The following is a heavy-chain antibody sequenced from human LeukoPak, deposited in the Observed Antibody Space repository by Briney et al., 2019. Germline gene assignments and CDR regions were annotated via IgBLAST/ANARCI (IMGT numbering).Heavy chain of an antibody. CDR2: INHSGST. J-gene: IGHJ4*02. CDR1: GGSFSGYY. V-gene: IGHV4-34*01. CDR3: AKVVGYGDFGALDY. Sequence: SETLSLTCAVYGGSFSGYYWSWIRQPPGKGLEWIGEINHSGSTNYNPSLKSRVTISVDTSKNQFSLKLSSVTAADTAVYYCAKVVGYGDFGALDYWGQGTLVTVSS. D-gene: IGHD4-17*01.